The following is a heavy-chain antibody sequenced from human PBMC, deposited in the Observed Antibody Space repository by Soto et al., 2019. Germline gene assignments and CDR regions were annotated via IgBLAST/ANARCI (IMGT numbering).Heavy chain of an antibody. Sequence: GGSLRLSCAASGFTFSSYGMHWVRQAPGKGLEWVAVISYDGSDKYYADSVKGRFTISRDNSKNTLYLQMNSLRAEDTAVYYCAKVTGYCSSSSCRRDYYYYYGMDVWGQGTTVTVS. CDR2: ISYDGSDK. CDR1: GFTFSSYG. J-gene: IGHJ6*02. V-gene: IGHV3-30*18. D-gene: IGHD2-2*01. CDR3: AKVTGYCSSSSCRRDYYYYYGMDV.